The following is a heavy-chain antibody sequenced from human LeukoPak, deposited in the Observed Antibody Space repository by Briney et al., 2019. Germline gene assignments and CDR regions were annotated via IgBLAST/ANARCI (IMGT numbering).Heavy chain of an antibody. CDR3: ARAPYSNYGIDY. CDR1: GGSIRSGGYY. J-gene: IGHJ4*02. Sequence: SETLSLTCTVSGGSIRSGGYYWSWIRQHPGKGLEWIGYIYYSGSTYYNPSLKSRVTISVDTSKNQFSLKLSSVTAADTAVYYCARAPYSNYGIDYWGQGTLVTVSS. V-gene: IGHV4-31*03. CDR2: IYYSGST. D-gene: IGHD4-11*01.